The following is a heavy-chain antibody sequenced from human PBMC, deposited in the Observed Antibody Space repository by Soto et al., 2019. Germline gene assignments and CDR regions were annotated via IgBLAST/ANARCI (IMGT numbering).Heavy chain of an antibody. CDR1: GYTLTSYY. CDR2: INPSGGST. J-gene: IGHJ4*02. D-gene: IGHD3-22*01. Sequence: ASVKVSCKASGYTLTSYYMHWVRQAPGQGLEWMGIINPSGGSTSYAQKFQGRVTMTRDTSTSTVYMELSSLRSEDTAVYYCARDLNYYDSSGTKGYWGQGTLVTVSS. V-gene: IGHV1-46*03. CDR3: ARDLNYYDSSGTKGY.